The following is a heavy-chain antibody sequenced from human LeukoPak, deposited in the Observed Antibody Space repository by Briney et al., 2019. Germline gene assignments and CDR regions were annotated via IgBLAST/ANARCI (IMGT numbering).Heavy chain of an antibody. D-gene: IGHD4-17*01. J-gene: IGHJ4*02. Sequence: SETLSLTCTVSGGSISSASYYWSWIRQPAGKGLEWIVRIYISGSTNYKSSLKSRVTISVDTSKNQFSLKLSSVTAADTAVYYCAREREGPYGYLDYWGQGTLVTVSS. CDR2: IYISGST. V-gene: IGHV4-61*02. CDR1: GGSISSASYY. CDR3: AREREGPYGYLDY.